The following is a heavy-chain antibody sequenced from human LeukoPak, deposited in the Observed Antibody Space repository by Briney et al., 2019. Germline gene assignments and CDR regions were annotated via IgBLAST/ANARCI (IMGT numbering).Heavy chain of an antibody. CDR2: IYYSGTT. CDR3: VRGTLYSGWSYYFDS. CDR1: GGSITISTYY. D-gene: IGHD6-19*01. J-gene: IGHJ4*02. Sequence: SETLSLTCTVSGGSITISTYYWGWVRQPPGKGLEWIGRIYYSGTTKYNPSLKSRVTISVDNSNNKFSLRLSSVTAADTALYYCVRGTLYSGWSYYFDSWGQGTLVTVSS. V-gene: IGHV4-39*07.